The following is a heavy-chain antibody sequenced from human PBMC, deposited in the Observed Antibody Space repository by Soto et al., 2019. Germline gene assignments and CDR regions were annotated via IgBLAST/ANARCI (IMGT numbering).Heavy chain of an antibody. Sequence: QVQLVQSGAEVKKPGSSVKVSCKASGGTFSSYAISWVRQAPGQGLEWMGGIIPIFGTANYAQKFKGRVRITPDEAPITAYMEQSSLRSEATAVYYCGGGRGAYCGGDCYSWGADAFDIWGQGTMVTVSS. D-gene: IGHD2-21*02. J-gene: IGHJ3*02. CDR2: IIPIFGTA. V-gene: IGHV1-69*01. CDR3: GGGRGAYCGGDCYSWGADAFDI. CDR1: GGTFSSYA.